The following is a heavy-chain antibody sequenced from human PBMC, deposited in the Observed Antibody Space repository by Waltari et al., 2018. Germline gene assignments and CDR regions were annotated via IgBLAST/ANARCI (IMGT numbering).Heavy chain of an antibody. D-gene: IGHD2-2*01. CDR3: ARAPATVSFYYFDY. Sequence: QVQLQESGPGLVKPSETLSLTCTVSGGPISSYYWSWIRRPAGKGLEWIGRIYTSGSTNYNPSLKSRVTMSVDTSKNQFSLKLSSVTAADTAVYYCARAPATVSFYYFDYWGQGTLVTVSS. V-gene: IGHV4-4*07. CDR1: GGPISSYY. CDR2: IYTSGST. J-gene: IGHJ4*02.